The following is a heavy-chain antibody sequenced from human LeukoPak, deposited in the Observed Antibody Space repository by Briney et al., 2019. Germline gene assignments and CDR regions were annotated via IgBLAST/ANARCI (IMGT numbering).Heavy chain of an antibody. Sequence: GASVKVSCKASGYTFTSYGISWARQAPGQGLEWMGWISAYNGNTNYAQKLQGRVTMTTDTSTSTAYMELRSLRSDDTAVYYCARSGYCSSTSCYGLGRYYYYMDVWGKGTTVTVSS. J-gene: IGHJ6*03. D-gene: IGHD2-2*01. CDR3: ARSGYCSSTSCYGLGRYYYYMDV. CDR1: GYTFTSYG. V-gene: IGHV1-18*01. CDR2: ISAYNGNT.